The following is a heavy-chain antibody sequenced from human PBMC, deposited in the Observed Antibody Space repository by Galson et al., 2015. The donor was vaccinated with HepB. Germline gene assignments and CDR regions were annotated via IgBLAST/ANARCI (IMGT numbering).Heavy chain of an antibody. D-gene: IGHD2-2*01. CDR1: GFIFNNYA. CDR2: ILYDGSNE. J-gene: IGHJ3*02. V-gene: IGHV3-30*04. CDR3: ARADCGSSGCQGRDAFDI. Sequence: SLRLSCAASGFIFNNYAMHWVRQAPGKGLEWVAVILYDGSNENYPDSLKGRFTISRDNSKNTLDLQMNSLTTEDTGAYYCARADCGSSGCQGRDAFDIWGQGTTVTVAS.